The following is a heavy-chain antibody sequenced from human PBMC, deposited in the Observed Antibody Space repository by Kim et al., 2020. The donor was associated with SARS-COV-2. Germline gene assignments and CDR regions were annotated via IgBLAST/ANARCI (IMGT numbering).Heavy chain of an antibody. CDR2: ISGSGDRT. D-gene: IGHD2-2*01. CDR1: GFTFSSYA. CDR3: AKGAAQPTAVGMDV. Sequence: GGSLRLSCAASGFTFSSYAMSWVRQAPGKGLEWVSVISGSGDRTYYADSVKGRFTISRDNSENTLSLQMNSLTAEDTALYYCAKGAAQPTAVGMDVWGQGTTVTVSS. V-gene: IGHV3-23*01. J-gene: IGHJ6*02.